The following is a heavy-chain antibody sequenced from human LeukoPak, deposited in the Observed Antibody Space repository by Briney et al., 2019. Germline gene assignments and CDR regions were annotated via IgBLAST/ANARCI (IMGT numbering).Heavy chain of an antibody. CDR1: RYTFTGYY. J-gene: IGHJ6*03. Sequence: ASVKVSCKASRYTFTGYYMNWVRQAPGQGLEWMGWINPKSGGTNYAQKFQGRVTMTRDTSTSTAYMELRSLKSDDTAVYYCARETRWLYCSGDCFLMDVWGKGTTVTVSS. CDR2: INPKSGGT. V-gene: IGHV1-2*02. D-gene: IGHD2-21*02. CDR3: ARETRWLYCSGDCFLMDV.